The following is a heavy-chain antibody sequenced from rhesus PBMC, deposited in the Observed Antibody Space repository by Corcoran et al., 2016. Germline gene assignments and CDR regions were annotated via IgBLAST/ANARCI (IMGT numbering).Heavy chain of an antibody. Sequence: QVQLQESGPGLVKPSETLSLTCAVSGGSISGGYYWGGIRQPPGKGREWIGNIYGNSASTYYNPSLKSRVTLSKDTSKNQFSLKLSSVTAADTAVYYCARDPRYSGYSPYFDYWGQGVLVTVSS. D-gene: IGHD5-24*01. V-gene: IGHV4S7*01. CDR1: GGSISGGYY. CDR2: IYGNSAST. CDR3: ARDPRYSGYSPYFDY. J-gene: IGHJ4*01.